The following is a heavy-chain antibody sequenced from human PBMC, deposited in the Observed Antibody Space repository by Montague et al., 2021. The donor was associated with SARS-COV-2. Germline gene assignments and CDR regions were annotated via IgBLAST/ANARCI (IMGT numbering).Heavy chain of an antibody. CDR2: VNYNGNT. D-gene: IGHD3-3*01. CDR3: ARWSEWSHYFDY. J-gene: IGHJ4*02. V-gene: IGHV4-59*01. Sequence: SETLSLTCNVSGGSLSSYYWSWIRQPPGKGLEWIGEVNYNGNTNYNPSLKSRIILSVDTSKNHFSLKVSSVTAADTAVYYCARWSEWSHYFDYWGQGTLVTVSS. CDR1: GGSLSSYY.